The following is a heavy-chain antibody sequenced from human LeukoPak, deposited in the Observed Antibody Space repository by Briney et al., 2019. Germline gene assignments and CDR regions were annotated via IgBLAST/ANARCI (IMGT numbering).Heavy chain of an antibody. Sequence: PGGSLRLSCAASGFTFSSYGMHWVRQAPGKGLEWVAVISYDGSNKYYADSVKGRFTISRDDSKNTLYLQMNSLRAEDTAVYYCAKDPRITMVRGVPDYWGQGTLVTVSS. CDR1: GFTFSSYG. V-gene: IGHV3-30*18. J-gene: IGHJ4*02. D-gene: IGHD3-10*01. CDR3: AKDPRITMVRGVPDY. CDR2: ISYDGSNK.